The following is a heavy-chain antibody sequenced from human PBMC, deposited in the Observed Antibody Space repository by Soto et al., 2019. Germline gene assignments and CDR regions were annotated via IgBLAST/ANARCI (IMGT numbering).Heavy chain of an antibody. Sequence: PSETLSLTCTVSGGSISSGDYYWSWIRHPPGKGLEWIGYIYYSGSTYYNPSLKSRVTISVDTSKNQFSLKLSSVTAADTAVYYCARSGVGLWFGEFGYYLDSWAQGTLVT. CDR1: GGSISSGDYY. CDR2: IYYSGST. J-gene: IGHJ4*02. D-gene: IGHD3-10*01. V-gene: IGHV4-30-4*01. CDR3: ARSGVGLWFGEFGYYLDS.